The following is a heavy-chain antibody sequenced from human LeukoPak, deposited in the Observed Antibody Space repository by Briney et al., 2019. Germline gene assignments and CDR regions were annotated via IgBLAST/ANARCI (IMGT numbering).Heavy chain of an antibody. CDR2: INPDGNKK. CDR3: ARDGYSSSWGLTN. D-gene: IGHD6-13*01. Sequence: GGSLRLSCAASGFTFSSYSMNWVRQAPGEGLEWVATINPDGNKKGLADSVRGRFTISRDDAENSLYLQMNSLRPEDTAMYYCARDGYSSSWGLTNWGQGTLVTVS. CDR1: GFTFSSYS. V-gene: IGHV3-7*03. J-gene: IGHJ4*02.